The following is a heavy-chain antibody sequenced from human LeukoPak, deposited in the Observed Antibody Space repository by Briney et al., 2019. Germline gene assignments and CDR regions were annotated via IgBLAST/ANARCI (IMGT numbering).Heavy chain of an antibody. V-gene: IGHV4-61*02. Sequence: SQTLSLTCTVSGGSISSGCYYWSWIRQPAGKGLEWIGRIYTSGSTNYNPSLKSRVTISVDTSKNQFSLKLSSVTAADTAVYYCARSRARIDYYGSGSTSWVIDYWGQGTLVTVSS. CDR2: IYTSGST. J-gene: IGHJ4*02. CDR1: GGSISSGCYY. D-gene: IGHD3-10*01. CDR3: ARSRARIDYYGSGSTSWVIDY.